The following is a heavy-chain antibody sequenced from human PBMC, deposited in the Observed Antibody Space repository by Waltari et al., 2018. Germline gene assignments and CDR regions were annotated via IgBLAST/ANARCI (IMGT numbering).Heavy chain of an antibody. J-gene: IGHJ4*02. CDR3: ARGYSSSPFSRWGYYFDY. Sequence: QVQLQESGPGRVKPSETLSLTCAVSGYSISSGYYWGWLRPPPGKGLEWIGGIYHSGCTYYNPSLKTRVTISVDTSKNQFSLKLSSVTAADTAVYYCARGYSSSPFSRWGYYFDYWGQGTLVTVSS. CDR2: IYHSGCT. D-gene: IGHD6-13*01. V-gene: IGHV4-38-2*01. CDR1: GYSISSGYY.